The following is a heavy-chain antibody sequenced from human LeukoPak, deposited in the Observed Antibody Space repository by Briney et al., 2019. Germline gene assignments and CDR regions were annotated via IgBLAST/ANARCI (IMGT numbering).Heavy chain of an antibody. CDR3: ARTGYSNYI. V-gene: IGHV4-39*01. CDR1: GGSISSSSYY. J-gene: IGHJ4*02. Sequence: KTSETLSLTCTVSGGSISSSSYYWGWIRQPPGKGLEWIGSIYYSGSTYYNPSLKSRVTISVDTSKNQFSLKLSSVTAADTAVYYCARTGYSNYIWGQGTLVTVSS. D-gene: IGHD4-11*01. CDR2: IYYSGST.